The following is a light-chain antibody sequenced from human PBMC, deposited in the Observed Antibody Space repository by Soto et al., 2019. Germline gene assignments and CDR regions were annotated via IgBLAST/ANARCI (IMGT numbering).Light chain of an antibody. CDR3: HQYGISPPT. Sequence: EVVLTQSPGTLSLSPGERATLSCGASQSVSGSDLAWYQQKPGQAPRLLISGVSNRATGTPDRFSGSGSGTDFTLTISSLEPEDFAVFYCHQYGISPPTFGPGTKVEI. CDR2: GVS. CDR1: QSVSGSD. V-gene: IGKV3-20*01. J-gene: IGKJ1*01.